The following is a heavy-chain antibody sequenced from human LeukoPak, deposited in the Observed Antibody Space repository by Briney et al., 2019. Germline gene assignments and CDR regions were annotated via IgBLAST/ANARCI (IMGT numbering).Heavy chain of an antibody. CDR2: ISYDGGNT. CDR3: EEDATYYYGSGSSGPHYFDY. Sequence: PGGSLRLSCAASGFTFSSYAMHWVRQAPGKGLEWVAVISYDGGNTYYADSVKGRFTISRGNSKNTLYLQLNSLRAEDTAVYYCEEDATYYYGSGSSGPHYFDYWGQGTLVTVSS. CDR1: GFTFSSYA. V-gene: IGHV3-30*01. D-gene: IGHD3-10*01. J-gene: IGHJ4*02.